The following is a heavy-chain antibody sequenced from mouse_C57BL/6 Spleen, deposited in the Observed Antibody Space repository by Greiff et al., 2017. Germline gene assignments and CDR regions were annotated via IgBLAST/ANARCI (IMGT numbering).Heavy chain of an antibody. D-gene: IGHD1-1*01. CDR2: INPSSGYT. CDR1: GYTFTSYT. Sequence: VQLQQSGAELARPGASVTMSCKASGYTFTSYTMHWVNQRPGQGLEWIGYINPSSGYTKYNQKFKDKATLTADKASSTAYMELSSLTSEDSAVYYCSRWIITTVEGFDYWGQGTTLTVSS. J-gene: IGHJ2*01. V-gene: IGHV1-4*01. CDR3: SRWIITTVEGFDY.